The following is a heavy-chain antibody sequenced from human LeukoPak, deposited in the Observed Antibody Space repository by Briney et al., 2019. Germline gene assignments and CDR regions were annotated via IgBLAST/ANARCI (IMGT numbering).Heavy chain of an antibody. CDR2: ISTNVGTT. V-gene: IGHV3-64D*06. CDR3: VKGGGSGTLKYYFDY. Sequence: GVPLRLSCSASVFTFSMYSMHWVRQAPGKGLESVSSISTNVGTTDYADSVRGRFTISRDNSKNTLHLKMSSLRAEDTAMYYCVKGGGSGTLKYYFDYWGQGTLVTVSS. J-gene: IGHJ4*02. CDR1: VFTFSMYS. D-gene: IGHD3-10*01.